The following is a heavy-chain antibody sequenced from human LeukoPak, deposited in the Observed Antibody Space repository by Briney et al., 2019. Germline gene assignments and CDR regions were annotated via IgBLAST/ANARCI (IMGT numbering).Heavy chain of an antibody. CDR1: GFTIGTNY. D-gene: IGHD6-19*01. CDR2: IYSGGIT. Sequence: GGSLRLSCAASGFTIGTNYMSWVRQAPGKGLEWVSVIYSGGITYYADSVKGRFTISRDNPRNTLFLQMTSLSADDTAIYYCARRHSSGSNWGQGTLVTVSS. CDR3: ARRHSSGSN. J-gene: IGHJ4*02. V-gene: IGHV3-66*02.